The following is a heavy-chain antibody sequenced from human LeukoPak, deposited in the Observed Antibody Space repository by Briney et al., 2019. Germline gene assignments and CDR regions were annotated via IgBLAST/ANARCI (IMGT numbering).Heavy chain of an antibody. D-gene: IGHD3-22*01. Sequence: SETLSLTCTVSGVPITSYYWTWIRQPAGKGLEWIGRIHSSGSTNYNPSLKSRVTMSVDTSKNQFSLKLNSVTAADTAVYYCARDRYYYDSSGYKYMDVWGKGTTVTVSS. CDR1: GVPITSYY. V-gene: IGHV4-4*07. J-gene: IGHJ6*03. CDR2: IHSSGST. CDR3: ARDRYYYDSSGYKYMDV.